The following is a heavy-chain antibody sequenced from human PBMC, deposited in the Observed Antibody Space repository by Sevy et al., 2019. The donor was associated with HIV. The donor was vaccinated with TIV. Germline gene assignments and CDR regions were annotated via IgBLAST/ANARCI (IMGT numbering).Heavy chain of an antibody. CDR2: ISNSGTTI. CDR3: ARDLPPSAPTVPHFDC. J-gene: IGHJ4*02. V-gene: IGHV3-48*03. CDR1: GFTFTSYE. Sequence: WGSLRLSCAASGFTFTSYEMNWVRQAPGKGLERLSYISNSGTTIYYSDSVKGRFTISRDNARNSLYLQMSSLRAEDTTVYYCARDLPPSAPTVPHFDCWGQGTLVAVSS. D-gene: IGHD4-17*01.